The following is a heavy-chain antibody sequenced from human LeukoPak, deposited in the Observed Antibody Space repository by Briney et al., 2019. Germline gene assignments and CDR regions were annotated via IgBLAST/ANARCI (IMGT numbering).Heavy chain of an antibody. CDR2: IYSDGTA. D-gene: IGHD3-10*01. J-gene: IGHJ6*02. Sequence: GGSLRLSCAASGFSVSDNCMTWVRQAPGKGLEWVSVIYSDGTAFYSDSVKGRFTISRDNSRNILYLQMNSLRAEDTAVYYCARERIYFGSGRDLTDARLFYYYGMDVWGPGTTVTVSS. V-gene: IGHV3-53*01. CDR1: GFSVSDNC. CDR3: ARERIYFGSGRDLTDARLFYYYGMDV.